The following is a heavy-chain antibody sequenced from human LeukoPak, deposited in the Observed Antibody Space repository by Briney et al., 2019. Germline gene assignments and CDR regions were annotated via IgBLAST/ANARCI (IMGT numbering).Heavy chain of an antibody. CDR1: GGSFSGYY. CDR2: IYYSGST. D-gene: IGHD6-13*01. CDR3: ARKGSSWYNWFDP. J-gene: IGHJ5*02. V-gene: IGHV4-59*01. Sequence: PSETLSLTCAVYGGSFSGYYWSWIRQPPGKGLEWIGYIYYSGSTNYNPSLKSRVTISVDTSKNQFSLKLSSVTAADTAVYYCARKGSSWYNWFDPWGQGTLVTVSS.